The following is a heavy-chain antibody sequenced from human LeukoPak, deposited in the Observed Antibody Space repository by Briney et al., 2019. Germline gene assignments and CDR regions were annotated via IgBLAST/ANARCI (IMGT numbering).Heavy chain of an antibody. CDR1: GYTFTNYG. CDR2: ISAYNGNT. J-gene: IGHJ4*02. V-gene: IGHV1-18*01. Sequence: ASVKVSCKSSGYTFTNYGISWVRQAPGQGLEWMGWISAYNGNTNYAQKIQGRVTMTTDTSTNTAYMELRSLRSDDTAVYYCARKSTLWFGELSLYFDYWGQGTLVTVSS. D-gene: IGHD3-10*01. CDR3: ARKSTLWFGELSLYFDY.